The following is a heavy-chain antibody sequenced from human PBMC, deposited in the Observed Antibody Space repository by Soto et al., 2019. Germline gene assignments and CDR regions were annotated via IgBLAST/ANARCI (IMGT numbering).Heavy chain of an antibody. Sequence: EVQLLDSGGTLVQIGGSLRLSCAASRFTSGYHAMNWVRQAPGKGLEWVSTISSNGENTHYADSVKGRFIISSDNSSNTVALQMNSLRVENTAIYSWVSWVSAHFDSWGQGTLVNVSS. CDR2: ISSNGENT. V-gene: IGHV3-23*01. CDR1: RFTSGYHA. CDR3: VSWVSAHFDS. D-gene: IGHD6-13*01. J-gene: IGHJ4*01.